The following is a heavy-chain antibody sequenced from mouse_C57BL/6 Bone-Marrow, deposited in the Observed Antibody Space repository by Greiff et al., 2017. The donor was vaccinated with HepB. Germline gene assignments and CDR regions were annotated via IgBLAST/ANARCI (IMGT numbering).Heavy chain of an antibody. D-gene: IGHD2-3*01. Sequence: QVQLKESGAELMKPGASVKLSCKATGYTFTGYWIEWVKQRPGHGLEWIGEILPGSGSTNYNEKFKGNATYTADTSTNTAYMQLSSLTTEDSAIYYCARESGYCEAWFAYWGQGTLVTVSA. V-gene: IGHV1-9*01. J-gene: IGHJ3*01. CDR3: ARESGYCEAWFAY. CDR2: ILPGSGST. CDR1: GYTFTGYW.